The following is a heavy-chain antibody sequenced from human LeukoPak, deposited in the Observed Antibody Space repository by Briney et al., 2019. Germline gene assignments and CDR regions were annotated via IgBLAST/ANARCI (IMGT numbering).Heavy chain of an antibody. CDR1: GGTISSYY. V-gene: IGHV4-59*08. CDR3: ARWYSSGWAFDY. CDR2: IHYSGST. D-gene: IGHD6-19*01. Sequence: SEALSLTCTVSGGTISSYYWNWIRQPPGKGLEWIGYIHYSGSTKYNPSLKSRVTISVDTSKNQFSLKLSSVTAADTAVYYCARWYSSGWAFDYWGQGTLVTVSS. J-gene: IGHJ4*02.